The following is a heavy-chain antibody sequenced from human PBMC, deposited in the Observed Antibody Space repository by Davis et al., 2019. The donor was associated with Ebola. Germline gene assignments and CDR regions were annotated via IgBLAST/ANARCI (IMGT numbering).Heavy chain of an antibody. CDR1: GLTFSTYG. CDR2: INGNDGST. CDR3: ASVPISYRPGYMDV. J-gene: IGHJ6*03. D-gene: IGHD3-3*01. V-gene: IGHV3-23*01. Sequence: PGGSLRLSCAASGLTFSTYGMSWVRQAPGKGLEWVSDINGNDGSTYYAASVKGRFTISRDNSKNTLYLQLNSLRVEDTAVYYCASVPISYRPGYMDVWGNGTTVTVSS.